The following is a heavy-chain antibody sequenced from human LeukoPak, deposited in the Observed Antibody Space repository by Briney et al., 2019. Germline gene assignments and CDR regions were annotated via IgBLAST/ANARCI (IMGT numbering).Heavy chain of an antibody. J-gene: IGHJ4*02. CDR3: ARDVGEYCSSVSCYASDY. Sequence: ASVKVSCKASGYTFTGYYMHWVRQAPGQGLEWMGWISPNSGGTNYAQKFQGRVTMTRDTSISTAYMELSRLRSDDTAIYYCARDVGEYCSSVSCYASDYWGQGTLVTVSS. D-gene: IGHD2-2*01. CDR2: ISPNSGGT. CDR1: GYTFTGYY. V-gene: IGHV1-2*02.